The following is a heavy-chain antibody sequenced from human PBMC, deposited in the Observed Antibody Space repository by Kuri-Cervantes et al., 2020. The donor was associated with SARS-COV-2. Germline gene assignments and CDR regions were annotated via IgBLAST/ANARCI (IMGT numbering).Heavy chain of an antibody. Sequence: GGPLRLSCAASGFIFSDSYMSWVRQAPGKGLEWVSYISSSSSYSYYADSVKGRFTISRDNAKHSLYLQMNSLGAEDTAVYYCARHYGSGSYSFMHVWGEGTPVTVSS. CDR3: ARHYGSGSYSFMHV. J-gene: IGHJ6*03. D-gene: IGHD3-10*01. CDR1: GFIFSDSY. CDR2: ISSSSSYS. V-gene: IGHV3-11*06.